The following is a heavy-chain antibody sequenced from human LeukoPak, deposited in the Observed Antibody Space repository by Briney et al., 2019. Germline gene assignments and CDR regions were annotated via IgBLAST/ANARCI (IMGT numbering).Heavy chain of an antibody. V-gene: IGHV4-34*01. Sequence: SETLSLTCAVYGGSFIGYYWSWIRQPPGKGLEWIGEINHSGSTNYNPSLKSRVTISVDTSKNQFSLKLSSVTAADTAVYYCARAISYYDFWSGLLESYYYYYMDVWGKGTTVTVSS. J-gene: IGHJ6*03. CDR1: GGSFIGYY. D-gene: IGHD3-3*01. CDR3: ARAISYYDFWSGLLESYYYYYMDV. CDR2: INHSGST.